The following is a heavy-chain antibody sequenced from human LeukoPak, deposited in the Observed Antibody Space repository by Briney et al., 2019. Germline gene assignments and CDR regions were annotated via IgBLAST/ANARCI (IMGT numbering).Heavy chain of an antibody. CDR1: VYTFTSYD. V-gene: IGHV1-8*03. J-gene: IGHJ4*02. CDR2: MNPNSGNT. CDR3: ARGPGCTSTSCHYFFDY. Sequence: ASVKVSCKASVYTFTSYDINWVRQATGQGLEWMGWMNPNSGNTGYTQKFQGRVTITRNTSISTAYMELSSLRSEDTAVYYCARGPGCTSTSCHYFFDYWGQGTLVTVS. D-gene: IGHD2-2*01.